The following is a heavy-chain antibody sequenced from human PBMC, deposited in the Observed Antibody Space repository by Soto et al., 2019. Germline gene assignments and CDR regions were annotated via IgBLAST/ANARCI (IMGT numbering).Heavy chain of an antibody. J-gene: IGHJ6*02. CDR1: GYTFTSYY. Sequence: ASVKVSCKASGYTFTSYYMHWVRQAPRQGLEWMGIINPSGGSTSYAQKFQGKVTMTRDTSTSTVYMELSSLRSEDTAVYYCARDQIGVGYAIWRSSYGMDVWGQGTTVTVSS. V-gene: IGHV1-46*01. D-gene: IGHD2-8*01. CDR2: INPSGGST. CDR3: ARDQIGVGYAIWRSSYGMDV.